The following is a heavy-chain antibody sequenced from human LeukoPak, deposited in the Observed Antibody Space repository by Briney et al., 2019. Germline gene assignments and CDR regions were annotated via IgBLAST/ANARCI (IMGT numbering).Heavy chain of an antibody. CDR3: ARLGGDTGYDYVWGSYSYYFDY. J-gene: IGHJ4*02. Sequence: SETLSLTCTVSGGSISSSDYFWGWIRQPPGKGLEWIASIYYSGTTHYNPSLKSRVTISVDTSKNQFSLKLSSVTAADTAVYYCARLGGDTGYDYVWGSYSYYFDYWGQGTLVTVSS. CDR1: GGSISSSDYF. D-gene: IGHD3-16*01. V-gene: IGHV4-39*01. CDR2: IYYSGTT.